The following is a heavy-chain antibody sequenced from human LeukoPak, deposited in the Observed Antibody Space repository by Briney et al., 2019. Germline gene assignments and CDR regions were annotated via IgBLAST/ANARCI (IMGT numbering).Heavy chain of an antibody. Sequence: PGGSLRLSCAASGFTFSSYSMNWVRQAPGKGLEWVSYISSSSSTIYYADSVKGRFTISRDNSKNTLYLQMNSLRAEDTAVYYCAKVLEEGESPRILYGMDVWGQGTTVTVSS. CDR2: ISSSSSTI. CDR3: AKVLEEGESPRILYGMDV. V-gene: IGHV3-48*01. J-gene: IGHJ6*02. D-gene: IGHD3-10*01. CDR1: GFTFSSYS.